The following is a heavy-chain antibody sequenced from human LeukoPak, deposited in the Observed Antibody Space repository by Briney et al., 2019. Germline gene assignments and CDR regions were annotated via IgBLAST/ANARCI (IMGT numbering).Heavy chain of an antibody. V-gene: IGHV3-30*18. J-gene: IGHJ4*02. D-gene: IGHD3-16*01. CDR3: AKLRFGESLYFDY. Sequence: GGSLRLSCAASGFTFSSYGMHWVRQAPGKGLEWVAVISYDGSNKYYADSVKDRFTISRDNSKNTLYLQMNSLRAEDTAVYYCAKLRFGESLYFDYWGQGTLVTVSS. CDR1: GFTFSSYG. CDR2: ISYDGSNK.